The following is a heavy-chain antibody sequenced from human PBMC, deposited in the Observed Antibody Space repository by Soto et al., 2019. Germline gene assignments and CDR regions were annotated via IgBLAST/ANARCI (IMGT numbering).Heavy chain of an antibody. V-gene: IGHV4-31*01. CDR3: ARGGTTVVTFWFDP. D-gene: IGHD4-17*01. CDR2: IYYSGST. Sequence: QVQLQESGPGLVKPSQTLSLTCTVSGGSISSGGYYWSWIRQHPGKGLEWIGYIYYSGSTYYNPSLKSLVTISVDTSKNQFSLKLSSVTAADTAVYYCARGGTTVVTFWFDPWGQGTLVTVSS. CDR1: GGSISSGGYY. J-gene: IGHJ5*02.